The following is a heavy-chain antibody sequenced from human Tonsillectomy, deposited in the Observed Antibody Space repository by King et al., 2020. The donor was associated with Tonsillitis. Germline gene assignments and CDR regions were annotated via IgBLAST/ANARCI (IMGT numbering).Heavy chain of an antibody. D-gene: IGHD3-9*01. J-gene: IGHJ4*01. CDR1: GYTFTSYL. CDR3: AKGMTGYTPFDY. CDR2: INAGYGNT. V-gene: IGHV1-3*01. Sequence: QLVQSGAEVKKPGASVKVSCKASGYTFTSYLIHWVRQAPGRRLEWMGWINAGYGNTKYSQTFQGTVTITRDTSASTAYMELSSLRSEDMAVYYCAKGMTGYTPFDYWGHGTLVTVSS.